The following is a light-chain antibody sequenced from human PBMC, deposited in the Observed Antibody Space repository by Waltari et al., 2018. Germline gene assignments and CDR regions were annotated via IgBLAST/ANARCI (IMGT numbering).Light chain of an antibody. CDR1: SSDVGGYKN. CDR3: SSYTRISTFV. J-gene: IGLJ1*01. CDR2: EVN. V-gene: IGLV2-14*01. Sequence: QSALTQPAAVSGPPGQSLTIPCTGTSSDVGGYKNVPWFQQKPGEVPKLILYEVNNRPSWVSNRFSGSKSGNTASLTISGLQAEDEADYFCSSYTRISTFVFGTGTEVSVL.